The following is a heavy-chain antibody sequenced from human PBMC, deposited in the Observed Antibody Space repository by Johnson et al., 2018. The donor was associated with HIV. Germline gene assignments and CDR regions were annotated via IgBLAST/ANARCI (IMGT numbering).Heavy chain of an antibody. CDR1: GFTFTNYG. Sequence: MQLVESGGGVVQPGGSLRLSCAASGFTFTNYGMHWVRQAPGKGLEWVAFIRYDETNKYYADSVKGRFTISRDNSKDTLYLQMNSLRDEDTAVYYCATGVGAKALTDAFDIWGQGTMVTVSS. CDR3: ATGVGAKALTDAFDI. CDR2: IRYDETNK. J-gene: IGHJ3*02. V-gene: IGHV3-30*02. D-gene: IGHD1-26*01.